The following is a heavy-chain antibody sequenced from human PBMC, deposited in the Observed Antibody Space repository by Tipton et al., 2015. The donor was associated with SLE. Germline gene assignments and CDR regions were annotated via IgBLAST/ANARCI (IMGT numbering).Heavy chain of an antibody. Sequence: RSLRLSCAASGFTFSSYGMHWVRQAPGKGLEWVAVISYDGSNKYYADSVKGRFTISRDNSKNTLYLQMNSLRAEDTAVYYCAKDWNPDYWGQGTLVTVSS. CDR3: AKDWNPDY. V-gene: IGHV3-30*18. CDR1: GFTFSSYG. D-gene: IGHD1-1*01. J-gene: IGHJ4*02. CDR2: ISYDGSNK.